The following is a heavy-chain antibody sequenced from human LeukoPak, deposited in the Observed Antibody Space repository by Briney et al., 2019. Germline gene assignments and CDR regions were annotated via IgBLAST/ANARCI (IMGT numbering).Heavy chain of an antibody. Sequence: PGGSLRLSCAASGFSFSSYAMSWVRQAPGKGLEWVSSISGSGDNTYYAESVKGRFTISRDNSKNTLFLQMNSLRAEDTAVFYCAKRSGYTTGWFFDLWGQGTLVNVSS. CDR2: ISGSGDNT. V-gene: IGHV3-23*01. CDR3: AKRSGYTTGWFFDL. J-gene: IGHJ4*02. CDR1: GFSFSSYA. D-gene: IGHD2-8*02.